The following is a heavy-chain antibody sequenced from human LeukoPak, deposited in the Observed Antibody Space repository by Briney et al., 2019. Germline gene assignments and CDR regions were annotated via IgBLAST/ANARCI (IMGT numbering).Heavy chain of an antibody. CDR1: GYTFTSYY. CDR2: INPSGGST. V-gene: IGHV1-46*01. Sequence: ASVKVSCKASGYTFTSYYMHWVRQAPGQGLEWMGIINPSGGSTSYAQKFQGRVTITADESTSTAYMELSSLRSEDTAVYYCARAVTTLTHYYYYYMDVWGKGTTVTVSS. D-gene: IGHD4-17*01. J-gene: IGHJ6*03. CDR3: ARAVTTLTHYYYYYMDV.